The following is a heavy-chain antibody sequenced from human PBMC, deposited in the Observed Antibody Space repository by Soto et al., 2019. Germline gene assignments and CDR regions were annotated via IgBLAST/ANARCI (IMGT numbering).Heavy chain of an antibody. CDR3: ARDGPYCSSTSCSNYYYYMDV. J-gene: IGHJ6*03. D-gene: IGHD2-2*01. CDR2: IWYDGSNK. CDR1: GFTFSSYG. Sequence: QVQLVESGGGVVQPGRSLRLSCAASGFTFSSYGMHWVRQAPGKGLEWVAVIWYDGSNKYYAASVTGRFTISRDNSKNTLYLQMNSLRAEDTAVYYCARDGPYCSSTSCSNYYYYMDVWGKGTTVTVSS. V-gene: IGHV3-33*01.